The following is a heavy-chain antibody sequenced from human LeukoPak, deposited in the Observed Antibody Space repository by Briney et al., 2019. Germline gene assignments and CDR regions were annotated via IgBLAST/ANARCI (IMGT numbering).Heavy chain of an antibody. V-gene: IGHV3-23*01. CDR1: GFTFSSYA. Sequence: GSLRLSCAASGFTFSSYAMSWVRQAPGKGLEWVSAISGSGGSTYYADSVKGRFTISRDNSKNTLYLQMNSLRAEDTAVYYCAKEGDASDYGDYGGWKYYFDYWGQGTLVTVSS. CDR3: AKEGDASDYGDYGGWKYYFDY. CDR2: ISGSGGST. D-gene: IGHD4-17*01. J-gene: IGHJ4*02.